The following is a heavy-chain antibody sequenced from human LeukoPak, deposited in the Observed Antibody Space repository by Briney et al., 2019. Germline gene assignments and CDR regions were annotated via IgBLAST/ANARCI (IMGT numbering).Heavy chain of an antibody. Sequence: KPSETLSLTCAVYGGSFSGYYWSWIRQPPGKGLEWIGEINHSGSTNYNPSLKSRVTISVDTSKNQFSLKLSSVTAADTAVYYCARGHPHVLRYFDWLPSFDYWGQGTLVTVSS. V-gene: IGHV4-34*01. CDR3: ARGHPHVLRYFDWLPSFDY. J-gene: IGHJ4*02. CDR2: INHSGST. CDR1: GGSFSGYY. D-gene: IGHD3-9*01.